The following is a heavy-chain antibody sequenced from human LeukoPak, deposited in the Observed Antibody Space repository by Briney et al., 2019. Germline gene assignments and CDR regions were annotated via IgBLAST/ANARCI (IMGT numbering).Heavy chain of an antibody. J-gene: IGHJ4*02. Sequence: PGGSLRLSCAASGITFTDAWVSWVRQAPGKGLEGVGLIKQKSGGGTTVYSAPLKSIFTITRDDSNNTVFLHMDSLKTDDTARYYYTTCRTDYLWGTPPIDYWGQGTVVTVSS. D-gene: IGHD3-16*01. CDR3: TTCRTDYLWGTPPIDY. V-gene: IGHV3-15*01. CDR2: IKQKSGGGTT. CDR1: GITFTDAW.